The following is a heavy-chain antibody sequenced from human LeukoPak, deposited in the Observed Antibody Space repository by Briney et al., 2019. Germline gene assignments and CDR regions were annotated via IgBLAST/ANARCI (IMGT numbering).Heavy chain of an antibody. CDR1: GFTFSSYA. Sequence: GGSLTLSCAASGFTFSSYAMSWVRQAPGKGLEWVSAISGSGGSTYYADSVKGRFTISRDNSKNTLYLQMNSLRAEDTAVYYCAKSGSSSPPYYYYYMDVWGKGTTVTVSS. J-gene: IGHJ6*03. D-gene: IGHD6-6*01. V-gene: IGHV3-23*01. CDR3: AKSGSSSPPYYYYYMDV. CDR2: ISGSGGST.